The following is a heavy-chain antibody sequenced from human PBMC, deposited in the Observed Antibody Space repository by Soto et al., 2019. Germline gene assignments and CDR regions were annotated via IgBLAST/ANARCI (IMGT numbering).Heavy chain of an antibody. D-gene: IGHD2-21*02. Sequence: SETLSLTCAVSGGSISSGGYSRSWIRQPPGKGLEWIGYMYNTGSTDYNPSLKSRVTISVDTSKNQFSLKLNAVTAADTAVYYCARDLWGYCGTDCYPLDVWGQGTTVTVSS. CDR3: ARDLWGYCGTDCYPLDV. CDR2: MYNTGST. V-gene: IGHV4-61*08. J-gene: IGHJ6*02. CDR1: GGSISSGGYS.